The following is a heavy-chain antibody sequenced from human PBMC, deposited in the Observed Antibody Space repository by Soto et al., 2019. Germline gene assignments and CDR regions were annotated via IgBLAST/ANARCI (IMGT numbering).Heavy chain of an antibody. Sequence: SETLSLTCTVSGGSISGYYWSWIRQPPGKGLEWIGYMYNTGSTVYNPSFKSRVTISVDTSKNQFSLKLNSVTAADTAVYYCARHNPASTVFGIVISLRYWGHGTLVTVSS. CDR2: MYNTGST. CDR1: GGSISGYY. J-gene: IGHJ4*01. D-gene: IGHD3-3*01. CDR3: ARHNPASTVFGIVISLRY. V-gene: IGHV4-59*01.